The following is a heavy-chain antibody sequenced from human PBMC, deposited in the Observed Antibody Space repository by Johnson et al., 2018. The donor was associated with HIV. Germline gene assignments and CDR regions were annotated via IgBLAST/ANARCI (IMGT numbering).Heavy chain of an antibody. J-gene: IGHJ3*02. D-gene: IGHD1-26*01. Sequence: VQLVESGGGLVKPGGSLRLSCAAYEFTFSDYYMNWIRQAPGKGLEWVSFISSSGSTIQYADSVKGRFTISRDNAKNSLYLQMNSLRAEDTAVYYCASSCSGAGEDAFEIWGQGTMVTVSS. CDR3: ASSCSGAGEDAFEI. CDR1: EFTFSDYY. V-gene: IGHV3-11*01. CDR2: ISSSGSTI.